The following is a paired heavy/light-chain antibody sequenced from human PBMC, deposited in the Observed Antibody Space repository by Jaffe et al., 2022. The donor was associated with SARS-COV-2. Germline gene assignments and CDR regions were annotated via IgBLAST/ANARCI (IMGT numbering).Light chain of an antibody. CDR3: QKYNAAPWT. Sequence: DIQMTQSPPSLSASVGDRVIITCRASPGISTSLAWYQQKPGKVPKVLIYAASTLQSGVPSRFSGSGSGTDFTLTINNLQPEDVATYYCQKYNAAPWTFGQGTKVEIK. CDR1: PGISTS. J-gene: IGKJ1*01. V-gene: IGKV1-27*01. CDR2: AAS.
Heavy chain of an antibody. V-gene: IGHV3-23*01. CDR1: GFTFSTYA. CDR3: EGVERSSNCNGGSCPAY. CDR2: ISDIETRT. J-gene: IGHJ4*02. D-gene: IGHD2-15*01. Sequence: EVQLLESGGGLVQPGGSLRLSCAASGFTFSTYALSWVRQAPGKGLEWVSAISDIETRTFYADSVRGRFTISRDNSKNTLYLQMNSLRAEDTAVYYCEGVERSSNCNGGSCPAYWGQGTLVTVSS.